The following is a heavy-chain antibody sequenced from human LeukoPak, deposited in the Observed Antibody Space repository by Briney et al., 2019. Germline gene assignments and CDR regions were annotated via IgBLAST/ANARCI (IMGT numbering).Heavy chain of an antibody. V-gene: IGHV3-74*01. D-gene: IGHD6-6*01. Sequence: GGSLRLSCAASGFTFSSYWMHWVRQAPGKGLVSVSRINTDGSSTSYADSVKGRFTISRDNAKNTLYLQMNSLRAEDTAVYYCAREYSSSNLWSFDAFDIWGQGTMVTVSS. CDR2: INTDGSST. CDR1: GFTFSSYW. J-gene: IGHJ3*02. CDR3: AREYSSSNLWSFDAFDI.